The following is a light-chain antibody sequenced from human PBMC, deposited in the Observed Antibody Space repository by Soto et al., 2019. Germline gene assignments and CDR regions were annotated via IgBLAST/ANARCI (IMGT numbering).Light chain of an antibody. CDR2: WAS. Sequence: DIVMTQSPDSLAVSLGERASINCKSSQSVLYNSNNYNYLAWYQQKPGQPPKLLIYWASTRESGVPDRFSGSGSGTDFTLTISSLQAEDGAVYYCQQYYLIPHTFGQGTKLEIK. V-gene: IGKV4-1*01. CDR3: QQYYLIPHT. J-gene: IGKJ2*01. CDR1: QSVLYNSNNYNY.